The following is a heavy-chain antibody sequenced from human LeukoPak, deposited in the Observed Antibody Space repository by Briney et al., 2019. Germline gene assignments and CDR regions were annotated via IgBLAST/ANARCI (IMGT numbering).Heavy chain of an antibody. J-gene: IGHJ6*02. Sequence: TVTLSCQTSGGPLSSYAISWVRQAPAQRLEWMGRIIPILGIANYAHKSQGRVTITADKSTSTAYMELSSLRSEDTAVYYCAREPSGYCSSTSCYPYYYYYGMDVWGQGTTVTVSS. CDR2: IIPILGIA. CDR1: GGPLSSYA. V-gene: IGHV1-69*04. CDR3: AREPSGYCSSTSCYPYYYYYGMDV. D-gene: IGHD2-2*01.